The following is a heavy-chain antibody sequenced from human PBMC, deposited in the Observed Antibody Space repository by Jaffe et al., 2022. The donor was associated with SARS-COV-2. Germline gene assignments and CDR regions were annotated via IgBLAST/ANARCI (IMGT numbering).Heavy chain of an antibody. CDR1: GGSFSSFY. Sequence: QVQLQESGPGLVKPSETLSLTCTVSGGSFSSFYWSWIRQPPGKGLEWIGYIYYNGNTKYNASLTGRVTMSVDTSKNQFSLSLRSVSAADTAVYYCARGGSRVLTAGSFDYWGQGTLVTVSS. CDR2: IYYNGNT. J-gene: IGHJ4*02. D-gene: IGHD2-8*01. CDR3: ARGGSRVLTAGSFDY. V-gene: IGHV4-59*01.